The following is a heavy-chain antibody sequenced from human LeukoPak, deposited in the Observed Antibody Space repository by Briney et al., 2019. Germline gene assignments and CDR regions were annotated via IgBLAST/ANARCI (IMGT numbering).Heavy chain of an antibody. CDR3: VRGQEVIYTPTFDY. D-gene: IGHD3-16*01. V-gene: IGHV3-64*03. CDR2: IGTNGIST. CDR1: GFTFSNAW. Sequence: HPGGSLRLSCAASGFTFSNAWMSWVRQAPGKGLEYVSSIGTNGISTYYADSVQDRFTISRDNSKNTLYLQMSSLRPEDTAVYYCVRGQEVIYTPTFDYWGRGAVVTVSS. J-gene: IGHJ4*02.